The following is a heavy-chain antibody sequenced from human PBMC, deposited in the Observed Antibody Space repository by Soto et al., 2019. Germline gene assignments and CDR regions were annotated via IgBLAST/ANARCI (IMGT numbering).Heavy chain of an antibody. CDR1: GYTFTGYY. J-gene: IGHJ6*02. D-gene: IGHD2-2*01. V-gene: IGHV1-2*04. Sequence: ASVKVSCKASGYTFTGYYMHWVRQAPGQGLEWMGWINPNSGGTNYAQKFQGWVTMTRDTSISTAYMELSRLRSDDTAVYYCARDLSEYCISTSCPPPYGMDVWGQGTTVTVSS. CDR2: INPNSGGT. CDR3: ARDLSEYCISTSCPPPYGMDV.